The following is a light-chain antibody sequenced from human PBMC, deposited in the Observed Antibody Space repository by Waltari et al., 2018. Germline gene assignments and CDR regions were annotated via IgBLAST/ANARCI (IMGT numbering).Light chain of an antibody. V-gene: IGKV4-1*01. Sequence: SFIDVANSKNSLALYQQKPGQPPKLLIYWASTRDSGLPDRFIGSGSGTDVTINISSLQAEDVAVYYCQQYYSTPWTFGQVTKVEIK. CDR1: SFIDVANSKNS. CDR2: WAS. CDR3: QQYYSTPWT. J-gene: IGKJ1*01.